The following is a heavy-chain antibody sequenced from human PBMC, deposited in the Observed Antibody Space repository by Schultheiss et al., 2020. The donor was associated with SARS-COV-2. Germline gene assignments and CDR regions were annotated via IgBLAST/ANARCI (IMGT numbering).Heavy chain of an antibody. CDR2: IYYSGST. CDR1: GGSFSGYY. Sequence: SQTLSLTCAVYGGSFSGYYWSWIRQPPGKGLEWIGYIYYSGSTYYNPSLKSRVTISVDTSKNQFSLKLSSVTAADTAVYYCARGGYSYGKFDYWGQGTLVTVSS. V-gene: IGHV4-34*09. J-gene: IGHJ4*02. D-gene: IGHD5-18*01. CDR3: ARGGYSYGKFDY.